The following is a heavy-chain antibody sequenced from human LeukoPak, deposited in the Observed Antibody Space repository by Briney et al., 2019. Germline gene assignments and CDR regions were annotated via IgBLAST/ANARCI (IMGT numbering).Heavy chain of an antibody. Sequence: ASVKVSCKASGYTFTGFYIHWVRQAPGQGLEWMGWINPNSGGTKYAQRFQGRVTMTRDTSISTAYMELNSLRSDDTAVYHCARSIPLWKDLRRDWFDPWGQGTLVIVSS. CDR2: INPNSGGT. J-gene: IGHJ5*02. V-gene: IGHV1-2*02. D-gene: IGHD2-21*01. CDR3: ARSIPLWKDLRRDWFDP. CDR1: GYTFTGFY.